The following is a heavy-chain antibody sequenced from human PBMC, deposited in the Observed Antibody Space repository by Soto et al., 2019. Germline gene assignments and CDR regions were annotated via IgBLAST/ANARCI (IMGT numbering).Heavy chain of an antibody. J-gene: IGHJ5*02. CDR2: ISADGFTI. V-gene: IGHV3-23*01. CDR3: VGSAYCRGDCYWQFDP. Sequence: EGQVLESGGGLVQPGGSLRLTCAASGFTFTSYALSWVRQSPEKGLEWVSTISADGFTIDYADSVKGRFTISRDNSKNTLFLQMNSLRAEDTAIYFCVGSAYCRGDCYWQFDPWGLGTLVTVSS. CDR1: GFTFTSYA. D-gene: IGHD2-21*02.